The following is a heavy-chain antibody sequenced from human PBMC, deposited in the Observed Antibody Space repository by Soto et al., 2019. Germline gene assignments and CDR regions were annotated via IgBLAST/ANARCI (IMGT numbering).Heavy chain of an antibody. V-gene: IGHV1-69*01. CDR1: GGTFSSYA. D-gene: IGHD3-22*01. CDR2: IIAILGKA. Sequence: QVQLVQSGAEVKKPGSSVKVSCKASGGTFSSYAISWVRQAPGQGLEWMGGIIAILGKANYAEKFQGRVTLTADESTSTASMELRSLRSEDTAVYYCARERGGAIIVGVTGTFDVWGQGTLVTVSS. J-gene: IGHJ3*01. CDR3: ARERGGAIIVGVTGTFDV.